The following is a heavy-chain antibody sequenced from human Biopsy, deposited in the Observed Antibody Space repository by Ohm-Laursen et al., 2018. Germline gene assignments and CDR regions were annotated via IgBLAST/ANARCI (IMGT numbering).Heavy chain of an antibody. CDR2: INPYNGDT. CDR1: GYTFINYG. J-gene: IGHJ6*02. Sequence: ASVKVSCKASGYTFINYGFSWVRQAPGQGLEWMGWINPYNGDTNYAQKLQGRVTMTTDTSTSTAYMELRSLRSDDTAVYYCVRDYQPTIMTIHYYYYGMDVWGRGTTVTVSS. CDR3: VRDYQPTIMTIHYYYYGMDV. D-gene: IGHD2-2*01. V-gene: IGHV1-18*01.